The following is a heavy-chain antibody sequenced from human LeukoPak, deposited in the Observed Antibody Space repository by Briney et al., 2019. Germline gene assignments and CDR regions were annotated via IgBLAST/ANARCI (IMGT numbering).Heavy chain of an antibody. J-gene: IGHJ4*02. CDR1: GYTFTSYD. CDR3: AKGSGSYSPYYFDY. CDR2: MNPNSGNT. V-gene: IGHV1-8*01. Sequence: ASVKVSCKASGYTFTSYDINWVRQATGQGLEWMGWMNPNSGNTGYAQKFQGRVTMTRNTSISTAYMELSSLRSEDTAVYYCAKGSGSYSPYYFDYWGQGTLVTVSS. D-gene: IGHD1-26*01.